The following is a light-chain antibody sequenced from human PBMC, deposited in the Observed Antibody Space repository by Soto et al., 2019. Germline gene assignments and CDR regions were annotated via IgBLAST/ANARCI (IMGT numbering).Light chain of an antibody. CDR2: DAS. CDR3: QHYYNWPRT. CDR1: QSVSSY. Sequence: IVLTHSPATLSLSPWERATLSCRASQSVSSYLAWYQQKPGQAPRLLIYDASNRATGIPARFSGSGSGTEFTLTISSLQSEDFAVYYCQHYYNWPRTFGQGTKVDI. V-gene: IGKV3-11*01. J-gene: IGKJ1*01.